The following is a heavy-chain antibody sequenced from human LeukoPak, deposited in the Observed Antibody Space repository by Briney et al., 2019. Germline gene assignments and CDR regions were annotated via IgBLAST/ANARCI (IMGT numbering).Heavy chain of an antibody. CDR2: IIPIFGTA. Sequence: AASVKVSCKASGGTFSSYAISWVRQAPGQGLEWMGGIIPIFGTANYAQKFQGRVTITTDGSTSTAYMELSSLRSEDTAVYYCARDPIAYCGGDCYSLWGQGTLVTVSS. CDR3: ARDPIAYCGGDCYSL. J-gene: IGHJ4*02. V-gene: IGHV1-69*05. CDR1: GGTFSSYA. D-gene: IGHD2-21*02.